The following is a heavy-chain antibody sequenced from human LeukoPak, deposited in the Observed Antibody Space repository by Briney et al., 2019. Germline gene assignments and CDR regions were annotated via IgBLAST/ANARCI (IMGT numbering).Heavy chain of an antibody. D-gene: IGHD6-6*01. Sequence: GGSLRLSCTGSGFTFSSYAMSWVRQAPGKGLEWVSAISGSGGSTYNADSVKGRFTISRDNSKNTLYLQMDSLRAEDTAVYYCAKSSSGFDYWGQGTLVTVSS. J-gene: IGHJ4*02. CDR1: GFTFSSYA. CDR2: ISGSGGST. V-gene: IGHV3-23*01. CDR3: AKSSSGFDY.